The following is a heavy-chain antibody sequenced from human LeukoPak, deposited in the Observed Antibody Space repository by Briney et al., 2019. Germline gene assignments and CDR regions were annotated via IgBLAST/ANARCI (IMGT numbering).Heavy chain of an antibody. V-gene: IGHV1-2*02. CDR1: GYTFTDYY. Sequence: ASVKVSCKASGYTFTDYYLHWVRQAPRQGLEWMGWIDPNSGRTNYAQKSQGRITMTRDTSISTAYMELTSLTSDDTAIYYCARAAYCGSNCYLYFDYWGQGTLVTVSS. D-gene: IGHD2-21*01. CDR3: ARAAYCGSNCYLYFDY. J-gene: IGHJ4*02. CDR2: IDPNSGRT.